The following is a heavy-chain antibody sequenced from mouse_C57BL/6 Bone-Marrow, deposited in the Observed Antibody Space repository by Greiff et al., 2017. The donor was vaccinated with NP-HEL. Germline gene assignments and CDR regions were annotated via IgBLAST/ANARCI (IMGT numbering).Heavy chain of an antibody. CDR2: IRLKSDNYAT. Sequence: DVKLQESGGGLVQPGGSMKLSCVASGFTFSNYWMNWVRQSPEKGLEWVAQIRLKSDNYATHSAESVKGRFTISRDDSKSSVYLQMNNLRAEDTGIYYCTYSNYFYYYAMDYWGQGTSGTVSS. CDR1: GFTFSNYW. CDR3: TYSNYFYYYAMDY. V-gene: IGHV6-3*01. J-gene: IGHJ4*01. D-gene: IGHD2-5*01.